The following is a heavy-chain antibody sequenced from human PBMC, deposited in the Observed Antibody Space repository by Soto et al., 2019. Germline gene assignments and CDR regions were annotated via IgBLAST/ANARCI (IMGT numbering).Heavy chain of an antibody. D-gene: IGHD3-9*01. Sequence: PGGSLRLSCAASGFTFSSYAISWVRQAPGKGLEWVSAISGSGGSTYYADSVKGRFTISRDNSKNTLYLQMNSLRAEDTAVYYCAKAVGYYDILTGYYNPPLYFDYWGQGTLVTVSS. V-gene: IGHV3-23*01. CDR1: GFTFSSYA. CDR3: AKAVGYYDILTGYYNPPLYFDY. J-gene: IGHJ4*02. CDR2: ISGSGGST.